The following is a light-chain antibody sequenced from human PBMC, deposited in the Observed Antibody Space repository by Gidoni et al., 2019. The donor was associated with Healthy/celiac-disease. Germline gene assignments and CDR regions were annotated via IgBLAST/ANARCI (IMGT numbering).Light chain of an antibody. J-gene: IGKJ1*01. CDR2: VAS. CDR1: QSVSSSY. CDR3: QQYGSSPRT. Sequence: EIVLTQSPGPLSLSPGERATLSCRASQSVSSSYLARYQQKPGQAPTLLIYVASSRATGIPDRFSGSGSGTDFTLTISRLEPEDFAVYYCQQYGSSPRTFXXXTKVEIK. V-gene: IGKV3-20*01.